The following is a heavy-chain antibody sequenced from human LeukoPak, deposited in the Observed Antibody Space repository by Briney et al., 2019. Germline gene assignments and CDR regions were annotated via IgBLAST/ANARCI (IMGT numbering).Heavy chain of an antibody. J-gene: IGHJ6*02. CDR1: GFTFCSYD. V-gene: IGHV3-13*01. D-gene: IGHD1-26*01. Sequence: GGSLRLSCAASGFTFCSYDMHWVRQATGKGLEWVSAIGTAGDTYYPGSVKGRFTISRENAKNSLYLQMNSLRAGDTAVYYCARGEWELRYYGMDVWGQGTTVTVSS. CDR2: IGTAGDT. CDR3: ARGEWELRYYGMDV.